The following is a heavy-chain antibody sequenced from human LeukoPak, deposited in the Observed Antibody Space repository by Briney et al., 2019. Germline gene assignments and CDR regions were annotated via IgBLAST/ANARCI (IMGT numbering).Heavy chain of an antibody. CDR3: AKSHASIWNVYDY. D-gene: IGHD1-1*01. J-gene: IGHJ4*02. Sequence: PGGSLRLSCAVSGFTFSSYAMSWVRLPPGKGLEWVSAISGSGDSTYYADSVKGRFTISRDNSKNTLFLQMNSLRAEDTAVYYCAKSHASIWNVYDYWGQGTLVTVSS. V-gene: IGHV3-23*01. CDR1: GFTFSSYA. CDR2: ISGSGDST.